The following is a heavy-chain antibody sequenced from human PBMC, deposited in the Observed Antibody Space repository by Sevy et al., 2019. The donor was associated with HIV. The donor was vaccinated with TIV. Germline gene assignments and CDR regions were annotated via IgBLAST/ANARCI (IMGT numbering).Heavy chain of an antibody. V-gene: IGHV3-53*01. CDR2: IYSGGST. J-gene: IGHJ4*02. CDR1: GFTVSSNY. D-gene: IGHD1-26*01. CDR3: ARAQGGSYYYFDY. Sequence: GGSLRLSCAASGFTVSSNYMSWVRQAPGKGLEWVSVIYSGGSTYYADSVKGRFTISRDNSKNTLYLQMYSLRAEDTAVYYCARAQGGSYYYFDYWGQGTLVTVSS.